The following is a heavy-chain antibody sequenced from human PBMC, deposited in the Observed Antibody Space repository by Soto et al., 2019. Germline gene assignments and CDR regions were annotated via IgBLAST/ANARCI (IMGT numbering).Heavy chain of an antibody. Sequence: PGGSLRLSCTASGFTFGDYAMSWFRQAPGKGLEWVGFIRSKAYGGTTEYAASVKGRFTISRDDSKSIAYLQMNGLKTEDTAVYYCTRDPSGYSGYVPFDYWGQGTLVTVSS. CDR3: TRDPSGYSGYVPFDY. CDR1: GFTFGDYA. D-gene: IGHD5-12*01. CDR2: IRSKAYGGTT. V-gene: IGHV3-49*03. J-gene: IGHJ4*02.